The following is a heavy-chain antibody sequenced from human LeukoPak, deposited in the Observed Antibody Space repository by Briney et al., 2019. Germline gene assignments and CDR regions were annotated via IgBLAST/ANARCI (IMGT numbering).Heavy chain of an antibody. CDR3: ASPTDLSDY. CDR2: ISISGSII. Sequence: GGSLRLSCTASGFTFSSYEMNWVRQAPGKGLEWVSYISISGSIIYYADSVKGRFTISRDNAKNSLYLQMNSLRAEDAAVYYCASPTDLSDYWGQGTLVTVSS. V-gene: IGHV3-48*03. J-gene: IGHJ4*02. CDR1: GFTFSSYE. D-gene: IGHD1-14*01.